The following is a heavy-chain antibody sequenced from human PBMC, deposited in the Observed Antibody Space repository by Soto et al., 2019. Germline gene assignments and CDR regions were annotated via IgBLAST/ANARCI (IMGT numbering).Heavy chain of an antibody. CDR1: GFTFSSYA. CDR2: ISGSGGST. J-gene: IGHJ6*02. D-gene: IGHD3-10*01. V-gene: IGHV3-23*01. CDR3: AKALPSHITMVRGVITTGYYGMDV. Sequence: GGSLRLSCAASGFTFSSYAMSWVRQAPGKGLEWVSAISGSGGSTYYADSVKGRFTISRDNSKNTLYLQMNSLRAEDTAVYYCAKALPSHITMVRGVITTGYYGMDVWGQGTKGTV.